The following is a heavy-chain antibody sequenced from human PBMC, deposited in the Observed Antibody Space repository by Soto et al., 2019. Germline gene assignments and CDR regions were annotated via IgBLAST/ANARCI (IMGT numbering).Heavy chain of an antibody. CDR1: GYTFTSYA. D-gene: IGHD3-22*01. Sequence: GASVKVSCKASGYTFTSYAMHWVRQAPGQRLEWMGWINAGNGNTKYSQKFQGRVTITRDTSASTAYMELSSLRSEDTAVYYCARDPLTYYYDSSGPANYGMDVWGQGTTVTVSS. CDR2: INAGNGNT. J-gene: IGHJ6*02. CDR3: ARDPLTYYYDSSGPANYGMDV. V-gene: IGHV1-3*01.